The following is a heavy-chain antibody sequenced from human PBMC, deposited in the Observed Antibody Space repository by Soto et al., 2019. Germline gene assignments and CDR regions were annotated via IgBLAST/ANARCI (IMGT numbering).Heavy chain of an antibody. J-gene: IGHJ4*02. CDR2: IYYSGST. Sequence: QLQLQESGPGLVKPSETLSLTCTVSGGSISSSSYFWGWIRQPPGKGLEWIGSIYYSGSTYYNPSLKSRVTISVDTSKNHFSLQLSSVPAADTAVYYCARLREPTILDYWGQGTLVTVSS. CDR1: GGSISSSSYF. CDR3: ARLREPTILDY. V-gene: IGHV4-39*01. D-gene: IGHD1-26*01.